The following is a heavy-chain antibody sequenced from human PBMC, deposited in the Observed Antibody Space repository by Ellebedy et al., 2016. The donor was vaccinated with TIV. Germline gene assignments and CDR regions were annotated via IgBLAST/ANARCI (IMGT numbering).Heavy chain of an antibody. J-gene: IGHJ5*02. CDR3: AREGGREKNTWFDP. V-gene: IGHV4-39*07. CDR2: IYYSGYT. CDR1: GGSISTSNYY. D-gene: IGHD1-26*01. Sequence: MPSETLSLTCTVSGGSISTSNYYWGWIRQPPGKGREWIGSIYYSGYTYNNPSLKSPVTISVNTSKNHFSLNLSSVTAADTAFYYCAREGGREKNTWFDPWGQGILVTVTS.